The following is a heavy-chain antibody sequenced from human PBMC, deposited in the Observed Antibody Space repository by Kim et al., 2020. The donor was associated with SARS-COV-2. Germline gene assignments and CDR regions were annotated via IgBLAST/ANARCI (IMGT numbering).Heavy chain of an antibody. V-gene: IGHV4-34*01. D-gene: IGHD3-3*01. J-gene: IGHJ5*02. CDR3: ARNTPDFYDFWSGYYVGWFDP. Sequence: SETLSLTCAVYGGSFSGYYWSWIRQPPGKGLEWIGEINHSGSTNYNPSLKSRVTISVDTSKNQFSLKLSSVTAADTAVYYCARNTPDFYDFWSGYYVGWFDPWGQGTLVTVSS. CDR2: INHSGST. CDR1: GGSFSGYY.